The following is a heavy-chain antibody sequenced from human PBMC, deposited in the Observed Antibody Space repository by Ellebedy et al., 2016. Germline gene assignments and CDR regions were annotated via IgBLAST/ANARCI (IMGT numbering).Heavy chain of an antibody. CDR1: GFTFSSYS. CDR3: ARDPDSSSWYGSGMDV. Sequence: GESLKISCAASGFTFSSYSMNWVRQAPGKGLEGVSYISSSSSTIYYADSVKGRFTISRDNAKNSLYLQMNSLRAEDTAVYYCARDPDSSSWYGSGMDVWGQGTTVTVSS. D-gene: IGHD6-13*01. CDR2: ISSSSSTI. J-gene: IGHJ6*02. V-gene: IGHV3-48*01.